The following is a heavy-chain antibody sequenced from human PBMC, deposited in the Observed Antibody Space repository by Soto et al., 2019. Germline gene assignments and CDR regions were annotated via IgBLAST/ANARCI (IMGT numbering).Heavy chain of an antibody. J-gene: IGHJ6*02. D-gene: IGHD3-22*01. Sequence: PGESLKISCKGSGYSFTSYWISWVRQMPGKGLEWMGRIDPSDSYTNYSPSFQGHVTISADKSISTAYLQWSSLKASDTAMYYCARLSNYYDSSGFRYYYGMDVWGQGTTVTVSS. CDR1: GYSFTSYW. CDR3: ARLSNYYDSSGFRYYYGMDV. V-gene: IGHV5-10-1*01. CDR2: IDPSDSYT.